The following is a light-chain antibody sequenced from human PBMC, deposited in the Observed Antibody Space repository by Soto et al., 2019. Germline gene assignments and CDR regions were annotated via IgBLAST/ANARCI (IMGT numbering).Light chain of an antibody. J-gene: IGKJ1*01. CDR2: DVS. CDR1: HSVSSNY. CDR3: QQYGISPT. V-gene: IGKV3-20*01. Sequence: EIVLTQSPGTLSLSPGERATLSCRSSHSVSSNYLAWYQQKPGQAPRLLIYDVSSRATGIPDRFSGSGSGTDFTLTISRLEPVDFAVYYCQQYGISPTVGQGPKVEIK.